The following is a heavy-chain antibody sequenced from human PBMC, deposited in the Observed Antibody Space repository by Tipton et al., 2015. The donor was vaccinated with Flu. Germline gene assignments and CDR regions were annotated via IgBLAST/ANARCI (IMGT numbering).Heavy chain of an antibody. Sequence: GASLRSSSYYWGWIRQPQGKGLEWIGSFYYDVGAYYNPSLNSRVTISVDESKNQFSLRLTSVTAADTAVYYCVRTKDGYTLSNFVYWGQGTLVTVSS. D-gene: IGHD5-24*01. J-gene: IGHJ4*02. CDR1: GASLRSSSYY. V-gene: IGHV4-39*07. CDR3: VRTKDGYTLSNFVY. CDR2: FYYDVGA.